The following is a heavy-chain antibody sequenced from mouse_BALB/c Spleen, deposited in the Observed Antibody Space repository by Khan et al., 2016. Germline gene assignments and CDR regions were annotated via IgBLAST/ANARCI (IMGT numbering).Heavy chain of an antibody. CDR3: ARGYYAMDY. J-gene: IGHJ4*01. CDR2: ISYSGSI. V-gene: IGHV3-8*02. Sequence: EVQLQESGPSLVKPSQTLSLTCSVTGDSITRGYWNWIRKFPGNKLEFMGYISYSGSINYNPSLRSRISITRDTSKNQYYLQLNSAITEDTATYYCARGYYAMDYWGQGASVTGSS. CDR1: GDSITRGY.